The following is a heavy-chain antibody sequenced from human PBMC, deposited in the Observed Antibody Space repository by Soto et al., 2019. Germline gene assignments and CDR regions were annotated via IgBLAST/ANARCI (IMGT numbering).Heavy chain of an antibody. CDR1: VYNFPGLW. CDR2: FFPRESAL. V-gene: IGHV5-51*07. J-gene: IGHJ5*01. Sequence: PGESRKISSQASVYNFPGLWFYWAHQMSGKGLELMGIFFPRESALRLRPSFQCQVTISVDKSIQTTYLQWNSLKASDTAMYFCARQHGLSHYWFDLWGQGT. D-gene: IGHD2-8*01. CDR3: ARQHGLSHYWFDL.